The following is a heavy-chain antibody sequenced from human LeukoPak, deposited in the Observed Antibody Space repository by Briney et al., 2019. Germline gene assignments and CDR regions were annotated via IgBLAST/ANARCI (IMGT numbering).Heavy chain of an antibody. CDR3: ARDYFDGTSFYSYFDL. J-gene: IGHJ2*01. Sequence: GGSLRLSCAASGLTFSSYDMHWVRQAPGKGLEWVAVIWYDGSNKYYADSVKGRFIISRDSSKNTLDLQMNSLRAEDTAVYYCARDYFDGTSFYSYFDLWGRGTLVTVSS. CDR1: GLTFSSYD. D-gene: IGHD2/OR15-2a*01. V-gene: IGHV3-33*01. CDR2: IWYDGSNK.